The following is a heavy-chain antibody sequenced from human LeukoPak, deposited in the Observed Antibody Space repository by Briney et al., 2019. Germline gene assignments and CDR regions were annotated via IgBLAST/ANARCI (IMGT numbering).Heavy chain of an antibody. CDR2: ISGSGGST. Sequence: QSGGSLRLSCAASGFTFSSYAMSWVRQAPGKGLEWVSAISGSGGSTYYADSVKGRFTISRDNSKNTLYLQMNSLRAEDTAVYYCAKDPTPGYSSGRTRVYWGQGTLVTVSS. D-gene: IGHD6-19*01. J-gene: IGHJ4*02. CDR1: GFTFSSYA. CDR3: AKDPTPGYSSGRTRVY. V-gene: IGHV3-23*01.